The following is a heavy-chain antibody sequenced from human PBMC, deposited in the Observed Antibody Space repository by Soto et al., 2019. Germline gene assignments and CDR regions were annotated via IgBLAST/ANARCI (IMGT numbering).Heavy chain of an antibody. D-gene: IGHD5-12*01. CDR3: ARGGYSGYDFMFDY. J-gene: IGHJ4*02. V-gene: IGHV4-30-2*01. CDR1: AGSINGGVYS. CDR2: IYHSGST. Sequence: PSETLSLTCAVSAGSINGGVYSWNWIRQPPGRGLEYIGYIYHSGSTYYNPSLRSRVIISVDKSKNQFSLKLSSVTAADTAVYYCARGGYSGYDFMFDYWGQGTLVTVSS.